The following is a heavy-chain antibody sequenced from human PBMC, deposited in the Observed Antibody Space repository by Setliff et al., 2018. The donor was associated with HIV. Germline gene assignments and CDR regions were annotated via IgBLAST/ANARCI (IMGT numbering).Heavy chain of an antibody. V-gene: IGHV4-34*01. CDR1: GGSLSSYY. CDR3: ARVKSIKTTLVRLWPRFDL. CDR2: IHPTGHI. Sequence: SETLSLTCVAYGGSLSSYYWNWIRQTPGKGLEWIGEIHPTGHINYNPSYKSRVTVSLDTSKNQFSLKVRSLTAADTGLYYCARVKSIKTTLVRLWPRFDLWGQGTQVTVSS. J-gene: IGHJ5*02. D-gene: IGHD3-10*01.